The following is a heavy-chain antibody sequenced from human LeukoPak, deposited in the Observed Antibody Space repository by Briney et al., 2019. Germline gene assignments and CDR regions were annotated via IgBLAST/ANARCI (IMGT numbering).Heavy chain of an antibody. D-gene: IGHD3-10*01. V-gene: IGHV3-21*01. CDR1: GFTFSAYA. Sequence: PGGSLRLSCAASGFTFSAYAMNWVGQAPGKGLEWGSSISTSSMYIYYADSLKGRFTISRDNAKKSRYLQMSSLRPEETPVYYCARRFGYGSGEEYYEHWGQGTLVTVSS. J-gene: IGHJ1*01. CDR3: ARRFGYGSGEEYYEH. CDR2: ISTSSMYI.